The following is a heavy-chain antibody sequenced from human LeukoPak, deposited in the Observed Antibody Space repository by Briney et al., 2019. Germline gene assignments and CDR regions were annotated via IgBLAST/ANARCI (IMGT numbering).Heavy chain of an antibody. V-gene: IGHV1-2*02. Sequence: GASVKVSCKTSGYTFSDYYTHWVRQAPGQGLEWMGWINPNSAATNYARRFQGRVTMTRDTSISTAYMELSRLTSDDTAVYYCARIRGGNNYHLDFWGQGTLVTVSS. D-gene: IGHD1-26*01. CDR1: GYTFSDYY. J-gene: IGHJ4*02. CDR3: ARIRGGNNYHLDF. CDR2: INPNSAAT.